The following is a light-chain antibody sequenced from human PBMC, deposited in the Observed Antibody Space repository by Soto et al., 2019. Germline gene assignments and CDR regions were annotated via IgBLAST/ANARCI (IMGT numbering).Light chain of an antibody. CDR2: DVS. CDR3: PVWDSSSDHVV. J-gene: IGLJ2*01. CDR1: NIGGKS. Sequence: SYELTQPPSVSVAPGQTARITCWGNNIGGKSVHWYQQKPGQAPVLVVNDVSDRPSGIPERFSGSKSGNTATLTISRVEAGDEADYYCPVWDSSSDHVVFGGGTKLTVL. V-gene: IGLV3-21*02.